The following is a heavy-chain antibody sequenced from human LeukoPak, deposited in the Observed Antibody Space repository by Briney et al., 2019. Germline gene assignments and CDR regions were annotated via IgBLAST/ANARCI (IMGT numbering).Heavy chain of an antibody. J-gene: IGHJ5*02. V-gene: IGHV3-48*03. CDR2: ISSSGSTI. CDR3: ARDGGSSGWDNWFDP. D-gene: IGHD6-19*01. Sequence: GGSLRLSCAASGFTFSSYEMNWVRQAPGKGLEWVSYISSSGSTIYYADSVKGRFTISRDNAKNSLYLQMNSLRAEDTAVYYCARDGGSSGWDNWFDPWGQGTLVTVSS. CDR1: GFTFSSYE.